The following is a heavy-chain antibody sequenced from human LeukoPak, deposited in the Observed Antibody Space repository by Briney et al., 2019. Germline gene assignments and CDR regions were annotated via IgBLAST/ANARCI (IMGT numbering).Heavy chain of an antibody. CDR1: GYTFTGYY. Sequence: WASVKVSCKTSGYTFTGYYMHWVRQAPGQGLEWMGWINPNSGGTNYAQKFQGRVTITADESTSTAYMELSSLRSEDTAVYYCARRSGYDGWFDPWGQGTLVTVSS. D-gene: IGHD5-12*01. CDR2: INPNSGGT. V-gene: IGHV1-2*02. CDR3: ARRSGYDGWFDP. J-gene: IGHJ5*02.